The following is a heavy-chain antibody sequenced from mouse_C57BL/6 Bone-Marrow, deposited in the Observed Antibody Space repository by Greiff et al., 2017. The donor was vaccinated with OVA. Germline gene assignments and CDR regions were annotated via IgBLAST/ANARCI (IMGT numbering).Heavy chain of an antibody. V-gene: IGHV14-4*01. D-gene: IGHD1-1*01. CDR3: TSYYYGSSYVGVAY. Sequence: VQLQQSGAELVRPGASVKLSCTASGFTINDDYMHWVKQRPERGLEWIGWIDPDNGDTEYASKFQGKATITADTPSNTAYLQLSSLTSDDAAVYYCTSYYYGSSYVGVAYWGQGTLVTVSA. CDR1: GFTINDDY. J-gene: IGHJ3*01. CDR2: IDPDNGDT.